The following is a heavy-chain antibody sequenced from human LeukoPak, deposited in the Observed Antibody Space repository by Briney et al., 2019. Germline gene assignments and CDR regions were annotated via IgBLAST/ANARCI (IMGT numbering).Heavy chain of an antibody. Sequence: PGGSLRLSCVASGFTFSSYWMHWVRQAPGKGLVWVSRISSDGSSTSYADSVKGRFTISRDNAKNTLYLQMNSLRAEDTALYYCAKDIGPTKYSSGWYYGFDYWGQGTLVTVSS. J-gene: IGHJ4*02. D-gene: IGHD6-19*01. V-gene: IGHV3-74*01. CDR3: AKDIGPTKYSSGWYYGFDY. CDR2: ISSDGSST. CDR1: GFTFSSYW.